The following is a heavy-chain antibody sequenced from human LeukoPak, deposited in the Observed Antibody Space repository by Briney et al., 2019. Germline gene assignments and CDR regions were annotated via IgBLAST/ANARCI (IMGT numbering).Heavy chain of an antibody. J-gene: IGHJ4*02. CDR2: ISWNSGSI. CDR3: AKDTAMVMNYFDY. D-gene: IGHD5-18*01. CDR1: GFTFDDYA. V-gene: IGHV3-9*01. Sequence: GRSLRLSCAASGFTFDDYAMHWVRQAPGKGLEWVSGISWNSGSIGYADSVKRRFTISRDNAKNSLYLQMNSLRAEDTALYYCAKDTAMVMNYFDYWGQGTLVTVSS.